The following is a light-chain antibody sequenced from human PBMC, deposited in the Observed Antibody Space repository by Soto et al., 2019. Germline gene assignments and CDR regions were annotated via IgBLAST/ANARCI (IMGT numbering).Light chain of an antibody. Sequence: DIVLEQAPGTLSLSPGESDTLSCRASQSVRSGYLAWYQQKPGQAPRLLIYGASSRASGIRDSFSGSGSGTDFTLTISRLEPEDFAVYYCQQYATSPSTFGQGTKLEIK. CDR3: QQYATSPST. CDR1: QSVRSGY. CDR2: GAS. J-gene: IGKJ2*01. V-gene: IGKV3-20*01.